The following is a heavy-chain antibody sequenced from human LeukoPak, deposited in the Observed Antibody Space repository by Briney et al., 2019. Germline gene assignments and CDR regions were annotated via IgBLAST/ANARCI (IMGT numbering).Heavy chain of an antibody. V-gene: IGHV3-23*01. CDR3: AKAKYSSSSDLLDY. CDR2: ISESGGET. J-gene: IGHJ4*02. CDR1: GFIFSNYA. Sequence: RAGGSLRLSCAASGFIFSNYAMSWVRQAPGKGLEWVSAISESGGETYHADSVKGRFTISRDISKNTLFLQMNSLRADDTAVYYCAKAKYSSSSDLLDYWGQGTLVTVSS. D-gene: IGHD6-6*01.